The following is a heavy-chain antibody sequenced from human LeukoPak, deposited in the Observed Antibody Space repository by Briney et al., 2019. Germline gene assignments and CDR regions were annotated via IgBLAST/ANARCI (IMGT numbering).Heavy chain of an antibody. CDR1: GGSVSSGSYY. CDR3: ARGRGSSSWYYFDY. V-gene: IGHV4-61*01. Sequence: SETLSLTCTVSGGSVSSGSYYWSWIRQPPGKGLELIGYIYYSGSTNYNPSLKSRVTISVDTSKNQFSLKLSSVTAADTAVYYCARGRGSSSWYYFDYWGQGTLVTVSS. D-gene: IGHD6-13*01. CDR2: IYYSGST. J-gene: IGHJ4*02.